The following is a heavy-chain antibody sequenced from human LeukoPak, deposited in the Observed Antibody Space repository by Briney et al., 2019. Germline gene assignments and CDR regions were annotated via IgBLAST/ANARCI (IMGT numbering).Heavy chain of an antibody. D-gene: IGHD6-13*01. CDR1: GYTFTGYY. J-gene: IGHJ4*02. Sequence: ASVKVSCKASGYTFTGYYMHWVRRAPGQGLEWMGWINPNSGGTNYAQKFQGRVTMTRDTSISTAYMELSRLRSDDTAVYYCARIGIAAAADDYWGQGTLVTVSS. V-gene: IGHV1-2*02. CDR3: ARIGIAAAADDY. CDR2: INPNSGGT.